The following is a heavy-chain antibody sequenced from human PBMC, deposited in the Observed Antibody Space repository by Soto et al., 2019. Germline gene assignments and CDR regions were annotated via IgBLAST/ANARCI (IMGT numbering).Heavy chain of an antibody. J-gene: IGHJ6*03. CDR1: GLNLRTEL. Sequence: PGWSQTVPWSPSGLNLRTELLSWAPKAPGQRLEKVANIKQDGSEKYYVDSVKGRFTVSRDNADNSLYLQMNSLRAEDTAVYYCARDLAQTPRRYYNYYCMDVWGKGTTVTVSS. CDR2: IKQDGSEK. V-gene: IGHV3-7*01. D-gene: IGHD2-15*01. CDR3: ARDLAQTPRRYYNYYCMDV.